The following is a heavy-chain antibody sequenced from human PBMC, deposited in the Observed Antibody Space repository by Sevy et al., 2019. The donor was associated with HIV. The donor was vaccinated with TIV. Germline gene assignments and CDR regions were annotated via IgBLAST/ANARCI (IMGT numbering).Heavy chain of an antibody. CDR3: ARHLLEVAHSYGMHV. V-gene: IGHV4-59*08. D-gene: IGHD6-19*01. CDR1: GDAISSYY. Sequence: SETLSLTCTVSGDAISSYYWSWIRQPPGKGLEWNGSLYDSGTTNYSPSLKSRVTISVDTSKNHFSLNLSSVTAADTAVYYCARHLLEVAHSYGMHVWGQGTAVTVSS. CDR2: LYDSGTT. J-gene: IGHJ6*02.